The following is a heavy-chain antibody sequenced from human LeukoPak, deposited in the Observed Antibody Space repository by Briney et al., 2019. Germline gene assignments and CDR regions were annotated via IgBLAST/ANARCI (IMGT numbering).Heavy chain of an antibody. Sequence: GGSLRLPCAASGFTFSTYWMSWVRQSPGKGLEWVANIKPDGSDKYYVDSVKGRFTISRDNAKNSLFLQMNSLRAEDTAVYYCARHDFWSRYLGDYWGQGTLVTVSS. CDR1: GFTFSTYW. CDR2: IKPDGSDK. V-gene: IGHV3-7*01. CDR3: ARHDFWSRYLGDY. J-gene: IGHJ4*02. D-gene: IGHD3-3*01.